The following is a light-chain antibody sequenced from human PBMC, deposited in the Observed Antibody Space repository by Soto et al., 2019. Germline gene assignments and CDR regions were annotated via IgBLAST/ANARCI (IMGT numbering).Light chain of an antibody. J-gene: IGKJ5*01. V-gene: IGKV3-20*01. Sequence: EIVLTQSPGTLSLSPGERATLSCRASQSFSRSFLAWYQQKPGQAPRLLIYGASSRATGIPDRFSGSGSGTHFTLSITRLEPEDCAVYFCQQYATSPITFGQGTRLEIK. CDR1: QSFSRSF. CDR2: GAS. CDR3: QQYATSPIT.